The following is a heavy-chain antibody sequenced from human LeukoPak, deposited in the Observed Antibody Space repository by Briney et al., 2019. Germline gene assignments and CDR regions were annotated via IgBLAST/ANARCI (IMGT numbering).Heavy chain of an antibody. D-gene: IGHD2-21*02. CDR2: TYYRSKWYN. CDR1: GDSVSSNSAA. V-gene: IGHV6-1*01. Sequence: SQTLSLTCAISGDSVSSNSAAWNWIRQSPSRGLEWLGRTYYRSKWYNDYAVSVKSRITINPDTSKNQFSLQLNSVTPEDTAVYYCARALVTPTPGGNWFDPGGQGTLVTVSS. J-gene: IGHJ5*02. CDR3: ARALVTPTPGGNWFDP.